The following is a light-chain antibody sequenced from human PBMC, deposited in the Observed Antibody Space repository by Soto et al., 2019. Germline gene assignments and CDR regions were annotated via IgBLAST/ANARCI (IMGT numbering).Light chain of an antibody. J-gene: IGKJ5*01. CDR3: QQYNNWPRT. Sequence: EIVMTPSPATPSVSPGERAPLSCRASQSFSSNLAWYQQKPGQAPRLLIYGASTRATGVPARFSGSGSGTEFTLTISSLQSEDFAVYYCQQYNNWPRTFGQGTRLEI. CDR1: QSFSSN. CDR2: GAS. V-gene: IGKV3-15*01.